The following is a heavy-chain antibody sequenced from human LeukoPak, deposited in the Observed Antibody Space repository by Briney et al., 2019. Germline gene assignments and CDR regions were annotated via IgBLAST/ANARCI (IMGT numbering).Heavy chain of an antibody. J-gene: IGHJ4*02. CDR2: IYYSGST. CDR3: ASSVATILPFDY. V-gene: IGHV4-39*01. D-gene: IGHD5-12*01. Sequence: SETLSLTCTVSGGSISSSSYYWGWIRQPPGKGLEWIGSIYYSGSTYYNPSLKSRVTISVDTSKNQFSLELSSVTAADTAVYYCASSVATILPFDYWGQGTLVTVSS. CDR1: GGSISSSSYY.